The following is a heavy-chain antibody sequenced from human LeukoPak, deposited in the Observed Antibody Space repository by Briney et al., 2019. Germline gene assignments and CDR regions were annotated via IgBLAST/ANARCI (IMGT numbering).Heavy chain of an antibody. D-gene: IGHD2-15*01. J-gene: IGHJ4*02. CDR1: GFTFSSYA. Sequence: GGSLRLSCAASGFTFSSYAMHWVRQAPGKGLEWVAVISYDGSNKYYADSVKGRFTISRDNSKNTLYLQMNSLRAEDTAVYYCARDNPLGYCSGGSCYNFDYWGQGTLVTVSS. CDR3: ARDNPLGYCSGGSCYNFDY. CDR2: ISYDGSNK. V-gene: IGHV3-30-3*01.